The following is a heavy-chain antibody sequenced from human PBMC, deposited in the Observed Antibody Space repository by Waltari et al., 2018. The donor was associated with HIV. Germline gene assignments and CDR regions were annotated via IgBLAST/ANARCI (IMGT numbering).Heavy chain of an antibody. CDR3: ARETGDQYGSEGR. V-gene: IGHV3-53*01. D-gene: IGHD3-10*01. CDR2: IYRDGKT. Sequence: EVQLVESGGGLIQPGGSLRLSCAASGFTVSSNYMSWVRQAPGKGLEWVSIIYRDGKTFYADSVKGRFTISRDNSKNTLYLQMNSLRAEDTAVYYCARETGDQYGSEGRWGQGTLVTVSS. CDR1: GFTVSSNY. J-gene: IGHJ4*02.